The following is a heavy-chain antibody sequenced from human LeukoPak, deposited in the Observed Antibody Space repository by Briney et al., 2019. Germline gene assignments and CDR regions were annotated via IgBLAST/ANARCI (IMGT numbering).Heavy chain of an antibody. J-gene: IGHJ3*02. D-gene: IGHD3-3*01. V-gene: IGHV4-59*01. CDR3: ARGLSDFWSGYPDAFDI. CDR1: GGSIGSYY. CDR2: IYYSGST. Sequence: SETLSLTCTVSGGSIGSYYWSWIRQPPGKGLEWIGYIYYSGSTNYNPSLKSRVTISVDTSKNQFSLKLSSVTAADTAVYYCARGLSDFWSGYPDAFDIWGQGTMVTVSS.